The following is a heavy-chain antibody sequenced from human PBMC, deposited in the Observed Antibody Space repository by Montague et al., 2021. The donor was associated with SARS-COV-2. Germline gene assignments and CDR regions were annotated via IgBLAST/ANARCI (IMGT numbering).Heavy chain of an antibody. J-gene: IGHJ6*02. Sequence: PALVKPTQTLTLTCTFSGFSLSTSPMCVSWIRQPPGKALEWLALIDWDDEKFYSTSLKTRLTISKDTSKNQVVLTLTNMDPVDTATYYCARIRWVPKGYYYYGLDVWGQGTTVTVSS. CDR1: GFSLSTSPMC. CDR3: ARIRWVPKGYYYYGLDV. V-gene: IGHV2-70*01. CDR2: IDWDDEK. D-gene: IGHD1-26*01.